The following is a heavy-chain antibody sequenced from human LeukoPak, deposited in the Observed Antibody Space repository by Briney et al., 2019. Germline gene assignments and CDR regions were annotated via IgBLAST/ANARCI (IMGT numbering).Heavy chain of an antibody. V-gene: IGHV1-2*02. J-gene: IGHJ5*02. CDR1: GYTFTGYY. CDR3: ARDMGWNYKWFDP. Sequence: ASVKVSCKASGYTFTGYYMHWVRQAPGQGLEWMGWINPNSGDTNYAQKFQGRVTMARDTSISTAYMELSRLRSDDTAVYYCARDMGWNYKWFDPWGQGTLVTVSS. CDR2: INPNSGDT. D-gene: IGHD1-7*01.